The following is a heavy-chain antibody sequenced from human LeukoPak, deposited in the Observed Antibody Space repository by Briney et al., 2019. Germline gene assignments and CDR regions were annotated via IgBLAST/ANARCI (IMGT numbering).Heavy chain of an antibody. V-gene: IGHV3-23*01. D-gene: IGHD3-16*01. CDR1: GFTFSSYG. Sequence: GGSLRLSCAASGFTFSSYGMSWVRQAPGKGLEWVSAISGSGGSTYYADSVKGRFTISRDNSKNTLYLQMNSLRAEDTAVYYCAKDRYDYVWGSHRVIAERGPLTKTVYWGQGTLVTVSS. J-gene: IGHJ4*02. CDR2: ISGSGGST. CDR3: AKDRYDYVWGSHRVIAERGPLTKTVY.